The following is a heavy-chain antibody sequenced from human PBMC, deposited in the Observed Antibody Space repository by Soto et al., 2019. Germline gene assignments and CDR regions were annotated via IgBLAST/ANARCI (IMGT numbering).Heavy chain of an antibody. CDR3: ARYRPYDDSANDL. Sequence: EEQLVESGGGLVQPGGSLRLSCAASGFSFSDYDMSWVRQAPGRGLEWVAFISSGGGRTLKYAYSERGRFTISRDNAKNSQYIQMSSLRDEGTAVYFCARYRPYDDSANDLWGQGTLVSVSS. V-gene: IGHV3-48*02. CDR2: ISSGGGRTL. D-gene: IGHD3-22*01. J-gene: IGHJ5*02. CDR1: GFSFSDYD.